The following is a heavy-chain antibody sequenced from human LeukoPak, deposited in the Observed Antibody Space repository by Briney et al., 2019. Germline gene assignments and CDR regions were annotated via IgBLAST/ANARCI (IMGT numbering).Heavy chain of an antibody. CDR3: ARDHHSGSYDY. Sequence: GGSLRLSCVASGFTLSDYWMSWVRQTPGKGLEWVANIKQDGSEKNYVGSVKGRFTISRDNSKNTLYLQMNSLRAEDTAVYYCARDHHSGSYDYWGQGTLVTVSS. V-gene: IGHV3-7*03. D-gene: IGHD1-26*01. J-gene: IGHJ4*02. CDR2: IKQDGSEK. CDR1: GFTLSDYW.